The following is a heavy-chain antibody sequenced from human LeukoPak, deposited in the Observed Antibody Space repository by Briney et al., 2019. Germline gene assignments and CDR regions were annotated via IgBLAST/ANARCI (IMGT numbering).Heavy chain of an antibody. J-gene: IGHJ1*01. CDR2: ISAYNGNT. CDR3: ARDSPGPYCSGGSCYPLEYFQH. CDR1: GYTFTSYG. Sequence: GASVKVSCKASGYTFTSYGISWVRQAPGQGLEWMGWISAYNGNTNYAQKLQGRVTMTTDTSTSTAYMELRSLRSDDTAVYYCARDSPGPYCSGGSCYPLEYFQHWGQGTLVTVSS. V-gene: IGHV1-18*01. D-gene: IGHD2-15*01.